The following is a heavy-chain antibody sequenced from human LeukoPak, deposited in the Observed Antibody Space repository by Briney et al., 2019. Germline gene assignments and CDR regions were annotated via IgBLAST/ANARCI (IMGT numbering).Heavy chain of an antibody. Sequence: SETLSLTCAVYGGSFSGDFWSWIRQSPGKGLEWIGEINHGGSTNYNPSLKSRVTISVDTSKNQCSLRLSSVTAADTAVYYCARLRGATVAHNWFDPWGQGTLVTVSS. V-gene: IGHV4-34*01. D-gene: IGHD6-19*01. CDR2: INHGGST. CDR3: ARLRGATVAHNWFDP. J-gene: IGHJ5*02. CDR1: GGSFSGDF.